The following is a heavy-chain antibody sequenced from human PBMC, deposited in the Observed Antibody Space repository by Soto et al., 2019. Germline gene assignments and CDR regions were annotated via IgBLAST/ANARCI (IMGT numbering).Heavy chain of an antibody. V-gene: IGHV4-30-4*01. CDR2: IYFSGSI. Sequence: SETLSLTCTVSGGSISSADYYWSWIRQPPGKGLEWIGYIYFSGSIFYNPSLKSRLTISMDTSKNQFSLKLTSMTAADTAVYYCAGVAPRKLTFPFYGMDVWGQGTTVTVSS. CDR3: AGVAPRKLTFPFYGMDV. J-gene: IGHJ6*02. D-gene: IGHD3-16*01. CDR1: GGSISSADYY.